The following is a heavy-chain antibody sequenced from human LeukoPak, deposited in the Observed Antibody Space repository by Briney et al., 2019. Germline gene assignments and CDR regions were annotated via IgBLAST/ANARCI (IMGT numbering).Heavy chain of an antibody. D-gene: IGHD6-13*01. CDR3: ARDPSYSSSSYYYYYGMDA. CDR1: GGSISRHY. J-gene: IGHJ6*02. V-gene: IGHV4-59*11. CDR2: IYHSGST. Sequence: PSETLSLTCTVSGGSISRHYWSWIRQPPGKGLEWIGYIYHSGSTNYNPSLKSRVTISVDTSKNQFSLKVSSVTAADTAVYYCARDPSYSSSSYYYYYGMDAWGQGTTVTVSS.